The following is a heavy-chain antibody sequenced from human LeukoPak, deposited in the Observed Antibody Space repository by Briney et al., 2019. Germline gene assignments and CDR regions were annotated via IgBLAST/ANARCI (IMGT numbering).Heavy chain of an antibody. J-gene: IGHJ3*02. CDR3: ARVARITMIVVVITDDAFDT. CDR2: IYYSGST. V-gene: IGHV4-39*07. CDR1: GGSISSSSYY. D-gene: IGHD3-22*01. Sequence: SETLSLTCTVSGGSISSSSYYWGWIRQPPGKGLEWIGSIYYSGSTYYNPSLKSRVTISVDTSKNQFSLKLGSVTAADTAVYYCARVARITMIVVVITDDAFDTWGQGTMVTVSS.